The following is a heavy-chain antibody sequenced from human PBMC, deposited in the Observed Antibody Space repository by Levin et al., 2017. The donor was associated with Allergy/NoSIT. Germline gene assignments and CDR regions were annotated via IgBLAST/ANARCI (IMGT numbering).Heavy chain of an antibody. Sequence: GESLKISCAASGFTFSNYWMHWVRQAPGKGLVWVSHINSDGSNTNYADSVKGRFTISRDNAKNTLYLQMNSLRDEDTAVHYCARGGCSSTSCLDNWGQGTLVTVSP. CDR3: ARGGCSSTSCLDN. CDR1: GFTFSNYW. J-gene: IGHJ4*02. CDR2: INSDGSNT. V-gene: IGHV3-74*01. D-gene: IGHD2-2*01.